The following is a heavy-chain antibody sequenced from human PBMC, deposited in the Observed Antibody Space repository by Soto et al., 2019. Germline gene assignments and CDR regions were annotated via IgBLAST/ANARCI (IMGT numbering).Heavy chain of an antibody. D-gene: IGHD5-18*01. V-gene: IGHV3-30-3*01. Sequence: QVQLVESGGGVVQPGRSLGLPCATSGFTFGRYSMYWVRQAPGEGLEWVSVISNDGFKTYYAVSVKGRFTVSRDNSKNMLYLQMNSLRPEDTGVYYCARETDWIPDYWGQGTLVTVSS. CDR3: ARETDWIPDY. J-gene: IGHJ4*02. CDR2: ISNDGFKT. CDR1: GFTFGRYS.